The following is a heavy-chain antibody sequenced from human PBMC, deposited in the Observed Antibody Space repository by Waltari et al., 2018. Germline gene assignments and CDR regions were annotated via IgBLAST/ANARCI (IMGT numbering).Heavy chain of an antibody. CDR3: AKHPIRTGQYWFDP. Sequence: EVQLLESGGGLVQPGGSLRLSCAASGFTFSSYAMSWVRPAPGKGLEWVSAIIGSGGSTYYADSVKGRFTISRDNSKNTLYLQMNSLRAEDTAVYYCAKHPIRTGQYWFDPWGQGTLVTVSS. CDR2: IIGSGGST. V-gene: IGHV3-23*01. J-gene: IGHJ5*02. D-gene: IGHD3-3*02. CDR1: GFTFSSYA.